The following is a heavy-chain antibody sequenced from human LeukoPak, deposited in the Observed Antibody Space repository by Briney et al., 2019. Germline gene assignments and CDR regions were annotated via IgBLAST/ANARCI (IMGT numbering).Heavy chain of an antibody. V-gene: IGHV1-69*05. Sequence: IIPIFGPANYAQKFQRRVTITTDETKSTAYMELSSLRSEDTAVYSCARDRAFGVGAIGDYWGQGPLVTVSS. CDR2: IIPIFGPA. CDR3: ARDRAFGVGAIGDY. D-gene: IGHD1-26*01. J-gene: IGHJ4*02.